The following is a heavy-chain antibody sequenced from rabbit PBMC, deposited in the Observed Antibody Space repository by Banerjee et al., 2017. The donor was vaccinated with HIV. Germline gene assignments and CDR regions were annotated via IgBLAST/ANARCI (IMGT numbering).Heavy chain of an antibody. J-gene: IGHJ4*01. CDR3: ARDLAGVIGWNFDL. D-gene: IGHD4-1*01. CDR1: GFSFISNYW. CDR2: IYTGSSGSA. Sequence: QSLEESGGGLVKPGASLTLTCTASGFSFISNYWICWVRQAPGKGLEWIACIYTGSSGSAYYASWAKGRFTISKTSSTTVTLQMTSLTAADTATYFCARDLAGVIGWNFDLWGPGTLVTVS. V-gene: IGHV1S40*01.